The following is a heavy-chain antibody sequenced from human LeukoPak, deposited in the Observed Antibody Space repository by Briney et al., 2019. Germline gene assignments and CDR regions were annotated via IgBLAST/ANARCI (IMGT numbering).Heavy chain of an antibody. D-gene: IGHD5-18*01. Sequence: GGSLRLSCAASGITVSTNYMGWVRQAPGKGLEWVSIAFSDGRTFYADSVKGRFTISRDNSKNSLYLQMNSLRTEDTALYYCAKEIQPTRGYYYGMDVWGQGTTVTVSS. CDR2: AFSDGRT. J-gene: IGHJ6*02. CDR1: GITVSTNY. V-gene: IGHV3-53*05. CDR3: AKEIQPTRGYYYGMDV.